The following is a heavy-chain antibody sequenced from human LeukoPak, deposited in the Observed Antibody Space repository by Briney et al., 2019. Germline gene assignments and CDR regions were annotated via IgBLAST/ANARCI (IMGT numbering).Heavy chain of an antibody. CDR1: GFTFSSYG. J-gene: IGHJ3*02. Sequence: GGSLRLSCAASGFTFSSYGMHWVRQAPGKGLEWVAVIWYDGSNKYYADSVKGRFTISRDNSKNTLYLQMNSLRAEDTAVYYCARDRITWKAFDIWGQGTMVTVSS. V-gene: IGHV3-33*01. CDR2: IWYDGSNK. D-gene: IGHD1-1*01. CDR3: ARDRITWKAFDI.